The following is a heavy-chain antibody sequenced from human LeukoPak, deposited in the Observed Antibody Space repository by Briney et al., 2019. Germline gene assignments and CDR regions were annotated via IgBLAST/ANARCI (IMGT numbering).Heavy chain of an antibody. CDR3: ARDGYYYDSSGALDY. J-gene: IGHJ4*02. Sequence: SVKVSCKASGGTFSSYTISLVRQAPGQGLEWMGRIIPILGIANYAQKFQGRVTISADKSTSTAYMELSSLRSEDTAVYYCARDGYYYDSSGALDYWGQGTLVTVSS. V-gene: IGHV1-69*04. D-gene: IGHD3-22*01. CDR1: GGTFSSYT. CDR2: IIPILGIA.